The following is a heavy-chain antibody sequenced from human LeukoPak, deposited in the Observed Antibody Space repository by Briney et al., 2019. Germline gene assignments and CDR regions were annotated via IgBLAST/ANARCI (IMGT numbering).Heavy chain of an antibody. J-gene: IGHJ4*02. D-gene: IGHD3-22*01. CDR1: GGTFSTFP. Sequence: SVKVSCKASGGTFSTFPISWVRQAPGQGLEWIGGIIPIFGPNYARKFQGRATISADLATATAYMELSSLTSEDTSVYCATGKDRSGYYYSLDYWGQGTLVAVSS. CDR3: ATGKDRSGYYYSLDY. CDR2: IIPIFGP. V-gene: IGHV1-69*13.